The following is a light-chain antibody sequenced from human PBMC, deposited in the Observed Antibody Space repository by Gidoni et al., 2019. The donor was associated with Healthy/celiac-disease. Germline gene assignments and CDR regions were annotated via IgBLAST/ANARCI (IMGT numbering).Light chain of an antibody. CDR2: GQN. CDR3: NSRDSSGNHLGVV. J-gene: IGLJ2*01. Sequence: SSELTQDPAVSAALGQTVRITCQGDSLRSYYASWYQQKPGQGPVLVIYGQNNRPSGIPDRFSGSSSGNTASLTITGAQAEDEADYYCNSRDSSGNHLGVVFGGGTKLTVL. V-gene: IGLV3-19*01. CDR1: SLRSYY.